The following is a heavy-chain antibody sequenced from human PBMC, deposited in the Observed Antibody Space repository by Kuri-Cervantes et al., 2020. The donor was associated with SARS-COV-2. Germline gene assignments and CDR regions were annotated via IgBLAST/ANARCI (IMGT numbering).Heavy chain of an antibody. V-gene: IGHV3-23*01. CDR3: ARDQSITMIVVVNRDAFDI. Sequence: LSLTCAASGFTFSSYAMSWVRQAPGKGLEWVSDISGSGGRTYYADSVKGGFTISRDNSKNTLYLQMNSLRAEETAIYYCARDQSITMIVVVNRDAFDIWGQGTMVTVSS. CDR2: ISGSGGRT. D-gene: IGHD3-22*01. CDR1: GFTFSSYA. J-gene: IGHJ3*02.